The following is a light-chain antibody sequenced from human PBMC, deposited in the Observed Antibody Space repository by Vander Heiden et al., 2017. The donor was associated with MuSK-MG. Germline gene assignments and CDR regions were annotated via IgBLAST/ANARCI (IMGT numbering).Light chain of an antibody. CDR1: QSVLYSSNNKNY. V-gene: IGKV4-1*01. Sequence: DIVMTQSPHSLAVPLGERATINCKSSQSVLYSSNNKNYLAWYQQRPGQPPNLLIYWASTRESGVPDRFSGSGSGTDFTLTISSLQAEDVAVYYCQQYRSGPFTFGQGTKVEIK. J-gene: IGKJ2*01. CDR2: WAS. CDR3: QQYRSGPFT.